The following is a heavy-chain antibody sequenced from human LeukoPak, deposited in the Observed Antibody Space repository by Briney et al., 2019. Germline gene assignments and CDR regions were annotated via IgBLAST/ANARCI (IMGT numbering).Heavy chain of an antibody. Sequence: GASVKVSCKASGYTFTNYIISWVRQAPGQGLEWMGWISAYNGNTNYAQKLQGRVTMTTDTSTATAYMELRSLRSDDTAVYYCASPSGTDAFDIWGQGTMVTVSS. D-gene: IGHD2-15*01. J-gene: IGHJ3*02. CDR2: ISAYNGNT. CDR1: GYTFTNYI. V-gene: IGHV1-18*01. CDR3: ASPSGTDAFDI.